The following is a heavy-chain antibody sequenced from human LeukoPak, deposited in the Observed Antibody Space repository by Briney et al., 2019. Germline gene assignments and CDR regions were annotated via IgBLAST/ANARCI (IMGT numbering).Heavy chain of an antibody. CDR1: GGSISSYY. D-gene: IGHD2-15*01. CDR3: ARVVVAAGIDY. Sequence: SETLSLTCTVSGGSISSYYWSWIRRPPGKGLEWIGYIYYSGSTNYNPSLKSRVTISVDTSKNQFSLKLSSVTAADTAVYYCARVVVAAGIDYWGQGTLVTVSS. V-gene: IGHV4-59*12. J-gene: IGHJ4*02. CDR2: IYYSGST.